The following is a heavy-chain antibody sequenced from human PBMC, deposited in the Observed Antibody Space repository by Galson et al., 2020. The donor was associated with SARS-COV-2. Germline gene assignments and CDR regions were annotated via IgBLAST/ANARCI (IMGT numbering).Heavy chain of an antibody. J-gene: IGHJ4*02. CDR3: ARDSFALGFCSATNCYDDIDY. D-gene: IGHD2-2*01. V-gene: IGHV3-33*01. Sequence: GESLKISCAASGFTFSSFGMHWVRQAPGKGLEWVAVIWNDGSNEYYGDSVKGRFTISRDNSKNTRFLQMNSLRAEDTAVYYCARDSFALGFCSATNCYDDIDYWGQGTLVTVSS. CDR1: GFTFSSFG. CDR2: IWNDGSNE.